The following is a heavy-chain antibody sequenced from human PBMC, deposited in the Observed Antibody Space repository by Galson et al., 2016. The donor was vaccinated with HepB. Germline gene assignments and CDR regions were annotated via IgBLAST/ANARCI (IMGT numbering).Heavy chain of an antibody. CDR2: ISYHGSDK. CDR1: GFAFSGSA. Sequence: SLRLSCAASGFAFSGSAMHWVRQAPGKGLEWVAAISYHGSDKYYADSVKGRVTISRDNSKKTLYLQMNSLRAEDTAVYYFAREGAEMAVACTAFDYWGQGTLVTVSS. CDR3: AREGAEMAVACTAFDY. J-gene: IGHJ4*02. V-gene: IGHV3-30-3*01. D-gene: IGHD6-19*01.